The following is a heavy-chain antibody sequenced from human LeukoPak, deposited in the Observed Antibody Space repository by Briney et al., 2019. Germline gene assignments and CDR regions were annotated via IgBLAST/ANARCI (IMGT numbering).Heavy chain of an antibody. D-gene: IGHD6-19*01. CDR3: GRESRYSSGHYSFDY. CDR2: INHSGST. CDR1: GGSFADYY. J-gene: IGHJ4*02. V-gene: IGHV4-34*01. Sequence: SETLSLTCALYGGSFADYYWGWVRQPPGKGLEWIGEINHSGSTNYNPSLKSRVTISVDTSKNQFSLKLSSVTAADTAVYYCGRESRYSSGHYSFDYWGQGTLVTVSS.